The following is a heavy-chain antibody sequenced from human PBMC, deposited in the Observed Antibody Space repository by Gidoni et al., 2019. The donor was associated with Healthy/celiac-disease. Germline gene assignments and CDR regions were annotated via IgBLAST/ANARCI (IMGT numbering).Heavy chain of an antibody. Sequence: QVQLQESGPGLVKPSQTLSLTCTVSGGSISSGDYYWSWIRQPPVKGLEWIGYIYYSGSPYYNPSLKSRVTISVDTSKNQFSLKLSSVTAADTAVYYCARASGIAAAVDVWGQGTTVTNSS. CDR1: GGSISSGDYY. CDR2: IYYSGSP. V-gene: IGHV4-30-4*01. D-gene: IGHD6-13*01. CDR3: ARASGIAAAVDV. J-gene: IGHJ6*02.